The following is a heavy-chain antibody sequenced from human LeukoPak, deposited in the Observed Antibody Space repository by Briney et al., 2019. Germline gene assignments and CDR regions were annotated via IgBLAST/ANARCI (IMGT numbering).Heavy chain of an antibody. CDR1: GGTFSSYA. V-gene: IGHV1-69*04. D-gene: IGHD3-16*02. Sequence: ASVKVSCKASGGTFSSYAISWVRQYPGQGLAWMGRIIPIFGIANYAQKFQGRVTITADKSTSTAYMELSSLRSEDTAVYYCAKPGRYDYVWGSYRYSDAFDIWGQGTMVTVSS. J-gene: IGHJ3*02. CDR3: AKPGRYDYVWGSYRYSDAFDI. CDR2: IIPIFGIA.